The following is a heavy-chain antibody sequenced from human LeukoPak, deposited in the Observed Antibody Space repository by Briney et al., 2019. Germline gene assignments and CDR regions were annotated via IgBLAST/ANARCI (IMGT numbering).Heavy chain of an antibody. V-gene: IGHV3-43D*04. CDR1: GFTFDDYA. D-gene: IGHD3-10*01. Sequence: GGSLRLSCAASGFTFDDYAMHWVRQAPGKGLEWVSLISWEGDTTYYADSVRGRFTISRDNSKNSLYLQMNSLTADDTAFCYCTRDTDYGSATNYFDHWGQGTLVSVSS. CDR2: ISWEGDTT. CDR3: TRDTDYGSATNYFDH. J-gene: IGHJ4*02.